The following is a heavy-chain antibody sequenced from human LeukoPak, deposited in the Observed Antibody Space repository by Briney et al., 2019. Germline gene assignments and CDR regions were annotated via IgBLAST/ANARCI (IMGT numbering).Heavy chain of an antibody. D-gene: IGHD1-26*01. CDR3: TRHPRSSSGSSDY. J-gene: IGHJ4*02. CDR1: GFTFSGSA. CDR2: IRSKANSYAT. V-gene: IGHV3-73*01. Sequence: GGSLRLSCAASGFTFSGSAMDWVRQASGKGLEWVGRIRSKANSYATAYAASVKGRFTISRDDSKNTAYLQMNSLKTEDTAVYYCTRHPRSSSGSSDYWGQGTLVTVSS.